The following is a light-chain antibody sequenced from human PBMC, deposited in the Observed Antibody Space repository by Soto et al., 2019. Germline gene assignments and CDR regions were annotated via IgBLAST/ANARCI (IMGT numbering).Light chain of an antibody. V-gene: IGKV3-20*01. J-gene: IGKJ1*01. Sequence: VFADSPGSLYLWRGESGASSYMSSQTLTSSYLAWYQQKPGQAPRLLIYGASSRATGIPDRSRGSMPGTASAPAIPRIEPDDFSVYYCQQYGSSPRTFVKGTKVDIK. CDR3: QQYGSSPRT. CDR1: QTLTSSY. CDR2: GAS.